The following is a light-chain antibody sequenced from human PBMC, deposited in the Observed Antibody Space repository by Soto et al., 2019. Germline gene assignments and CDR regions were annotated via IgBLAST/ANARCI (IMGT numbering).Light chain of an antibody. CDR3: QSSDSSLSGWV. Sequence: QSALTQPPSVSGAPGQRVTISCTGSSSNIGAGYDVHWYQQFPGTAPKVLIYGDYNRPSGVPDRFSGSKSGTSASLVITGLQAEDEADYYCQSSDSSLSGWVFGGGTKLTVL. V-gene: IGLV1-40*01. CDR2: GDY. CDR1: SSNIGAGYD. J-gene: IGLJ3*02.